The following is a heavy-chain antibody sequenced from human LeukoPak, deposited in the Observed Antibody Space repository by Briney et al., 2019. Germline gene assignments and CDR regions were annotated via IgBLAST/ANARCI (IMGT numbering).Heavy chain of an antibody. D-gene: IGHD5-12*01. CDR1: GYTFRSYG. J-gene: IGHJ4*02. CDR2: ISAYNGNT. V-gene: IGHV1-18*01. CDR3: ARTGYSGYVLDY. Sequence: ASVKVSFKASGYTFRSYGISWVRQAPGQGLEWMGWISAYNGNTNYAQKLQGRVTMTTDTSTSTAYMDLRSLRSDDTAVYYCARTGYSGYVLDYWGQGTLVTVSS.